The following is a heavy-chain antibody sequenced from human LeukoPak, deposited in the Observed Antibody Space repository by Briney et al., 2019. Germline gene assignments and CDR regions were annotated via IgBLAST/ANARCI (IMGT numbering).Heavy chain of an antibody. D-gene: IGHD4-11*01. Sequence: SETLSLTCAVSGYSIKSGYSWTWLRQRPGKGLEWIGNIYHSGYAYYNPSLKSRVTIPLDASKNQFSLRLSSVTAADTAVYYCARNSSLTTLKGGWFDPWGQATLVTLSS. J-gene: IGHJ5*02. CDR1: GYSIKSGYS. CDR2: IYHSGYA. V-gene: IGHV4-38-2*01. CDR3: ARNSSLTTLKGGWFDP.